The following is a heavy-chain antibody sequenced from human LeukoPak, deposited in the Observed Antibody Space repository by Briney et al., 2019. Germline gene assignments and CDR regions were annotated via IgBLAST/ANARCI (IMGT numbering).Heavy chain of an antibody. V-gene: IGHV1-2*06. CDR3: ARGYSSSWLDY. Sequence: GASVKVSCKASGGTFSSYAISWVRQAPGQGLEWMARINPNSGGTKYAQKFQGRVTMTTDTSINTAYLELSRLRSDDTAVYYCARGYSSSWLDYWGQGTLVTVSS. CDR2: INPNSGGT. J-gene: IGHJ4*02. CDR1: GGTFSSYA. D-gene: IGHD6-13*01.